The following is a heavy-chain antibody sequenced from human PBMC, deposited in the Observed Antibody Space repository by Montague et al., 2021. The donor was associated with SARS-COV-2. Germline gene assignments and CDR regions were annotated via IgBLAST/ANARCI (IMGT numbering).Heavy chain of an antibody. J-gene: IGHJ4*02. CDR3: ARDGDYGSGSS. V-gene: IGHV3-30*04. CDR1: GFTFSTHP. CDR2: ISNDGINK. Sequence: SLRLSCAASGFTFSTHPMHWVRQAPGRGLEWLAVISNDGINKYYKDSVKGRLTISRDNSKNTLYLQMNSLRAEDTAAYYCARDGDYGSGSSWGQGTLVIVSS. D-gene: IGHD3-10*01.